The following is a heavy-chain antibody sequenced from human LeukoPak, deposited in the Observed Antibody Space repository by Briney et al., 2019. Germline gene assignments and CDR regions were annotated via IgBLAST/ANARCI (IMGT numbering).Heavy chain of an antibody. CDR2: IYYSGST. D-gene: IGHD2-15*01. CDR1: GGSISSSSYY. J-gene: IGHJ5*02. Sequence: PSETLSLTCTVSGGSISSSSYYWGWIRQPPGKGLEWIGSIYYSGSTYYNPSLKSRVTISVDTSKNQFSLKLSSVTAADTAVYYCARPRGSPIGGYNWFDPWGQGTLVTVSS. V-gene: IGHV4-39*01. CDR3: ARPRGSPIGGYNWFDP.